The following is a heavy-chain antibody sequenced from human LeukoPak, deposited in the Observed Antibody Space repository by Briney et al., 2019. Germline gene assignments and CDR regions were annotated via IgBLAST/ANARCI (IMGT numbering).Heavy chain of an antibody. Sequence: SETLSLTCAVSGGSISSGGYSWSWIRQPPGKGLEWIGYIYHSGSTYYNPSLKSRVTISVDRSKNQFSLKLSSVTAADTAVYYCAGGIGVDAFDIWGQGTIVTVSS. V-gene: IGHV4-30-2*01. CDR3: AGGIGVDAFDI. CDR1: GGSISSGGYS. CDR2: IYHSGST. J-gene: IGHJ3*02. D-gene: IGHD3-10*01.